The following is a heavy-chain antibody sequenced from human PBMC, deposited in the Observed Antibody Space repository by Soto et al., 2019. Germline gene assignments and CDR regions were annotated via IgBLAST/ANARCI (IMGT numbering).Heavy chain of an antibody. V-gene: IGHV3-33*08. D-gene: IGHD3-3*01. CDR1: GFTFSNAW. CDR3: ARGGTIFGVVIIGAFDI. J-gene: IGHJ3*02. CDR2: IWYDGSNK. Sequence: PGGSLRLSCAASGFTFSNAWMNWVRQAPGKGLEWVAVIWYDGSNKYYADSVKGRFTISRDNSKNTLYLQMNSLRAEDTAVYYCARGGTIFGVVIIGAFDIWGQGTMVTVS.